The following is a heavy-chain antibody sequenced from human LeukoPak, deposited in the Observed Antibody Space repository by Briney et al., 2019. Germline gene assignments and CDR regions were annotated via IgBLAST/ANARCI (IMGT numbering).Heavy chain of an antibody. Sequence: HAGRSLRLSCAASGFTFSSYGMHWVRQAPGKGLEWVAVIWYDGSNKYYADSVKGRFTISRDNAKNSLYLQMNSLRAEDTAVYYCARDSSGWYVDWFDPWGQGTLVTVSS. CDR1: GFTFSSYG. V-gene: IGHV3-33*01. D-gene: IGHD6-19*01. CDR2: IWYDGSNK. CDR3: ARDSSGWYVDWFDP. J-gene: IGHJ5*02.